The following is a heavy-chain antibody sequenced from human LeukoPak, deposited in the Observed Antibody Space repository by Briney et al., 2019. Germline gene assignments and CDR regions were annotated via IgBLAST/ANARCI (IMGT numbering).Heavy chain of an antibody. D-gene: IGHD6-19*01. CDR3: ARDRSKEGGWFFDY. V-gene: IGHV3-48*01. CDR1: GFSFNKYS. CDR2: ISSSSSTI. Sequence: GGSLRLSCAAFGFSFNKYSMNWVRQAPGKGLEWVSYISSSSSTIYYADSVKGRFTIFRDNAKNSLYLQMHSLRAEDTAVYYCARDRSKEGGWFFDYWGQGTLVTVSS. J-gene: IGHJ4*02.